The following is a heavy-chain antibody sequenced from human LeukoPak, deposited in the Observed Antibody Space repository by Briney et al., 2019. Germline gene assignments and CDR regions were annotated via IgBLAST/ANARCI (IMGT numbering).Heavy chain of an antibody. D-gene: IGHD5-12*01. J-gene: IGHJ4*02. V-gene: IGHV4-34*01. CDR2: INHSGST. Sequence: SETLSLTCAVYGGSFSAYYWSWIRQPPGKGLEWIGEINHSGSTNYNPSLKSRVTISVDTSKNQFSLRLSSVTAADTAVYYCARGMGGYDLVDYWGQGTLVTVSS. CDR1: GGSFSAYY. CDR3: ARGMGGYDLVDY.